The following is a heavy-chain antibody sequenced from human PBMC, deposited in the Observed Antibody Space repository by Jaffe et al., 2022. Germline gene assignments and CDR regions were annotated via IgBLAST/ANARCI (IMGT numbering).Heavy chain of an antibody. Sequence: QVQLQQSGPGLVKPSQTLSLTCAISGDSVSSNSAAWNWIRQSPSRGLEWLGRTYYRSKWYNDYAVSVKSRITINPDTSKNQFSLQLNSVTPEDTAVYYCARDRRYYDILTGYLESYWYFDLWGRGTLVTVSS. CDR3: ARDRRYYDILTGYLESYWYFDL. V-gene: IGHV6-1*01. CDR1: GDSVSSNSAA. D-gene: IGHD3-9*01. J-gene: IGHJ2*01. CDR2: TYYRSKWYN.